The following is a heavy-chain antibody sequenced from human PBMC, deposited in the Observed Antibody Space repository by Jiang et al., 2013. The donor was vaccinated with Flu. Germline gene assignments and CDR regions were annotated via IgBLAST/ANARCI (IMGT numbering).Heavy chain of an antibody. J-gene: IGHJ5*02. CDR1: GGSISSGDYY. Sequence: GSGLVKPSQTLSLTCTVSGGSISSGDYYWSWIRQPPGKGLEWIGYIYYSGSTYYNPSLKSRVTISVDTSKNQFSLKLSSVTAADTAVYYCARVVTMVRGVIITGNWFDPGAREPWSPSPQ. CDR3: ARVVTMVRGVIITGNWFDP. V-gene: IGHV4-30-4*01. D-gene: IGHD3-10*01. CDR2: IYYSGST.